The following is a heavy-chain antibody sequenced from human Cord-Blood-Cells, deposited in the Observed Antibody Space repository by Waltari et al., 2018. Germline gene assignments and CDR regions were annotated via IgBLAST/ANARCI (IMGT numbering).Heavy chain of an antibody. V-gene: IGHV4-39*01. J-gene: IGHJ3*02. CDR2: IYYSGST. Sequence: QLQLQESGPGLVKPSETLSLTCTVSGGSISSSSYYWGWIRQPPGKGLEWIGSIYYSGSTYYNPSLKSRVTIAVDTSKNQFSLKLSSVTAADTAVYYCARHGALGYYDFWSGQGAFDIWGQGTMVTVSS. CDR1: GGSISSSSYY. D-gene: IGHD3-3*01. CDR3: ARHGALGYYDFWSGQGAFDI.